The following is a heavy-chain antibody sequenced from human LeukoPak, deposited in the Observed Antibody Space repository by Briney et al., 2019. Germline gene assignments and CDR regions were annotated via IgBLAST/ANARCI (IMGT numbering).Heavy chain of an antibody. J-gene: IGHJ4*02. CDR2: IYTSGST. Sequence: SETLSLTCTVSGGSISSGSYYWSWIRQPPGKGREWIGRIYTSGSTNYNPSLKSRVTISVDTSKNQFSLKLSSVTAADTAVYYCASLDYGGNRGYYFDYWGQGTLVTVSS. D-gene: IGHD4-23*01. CDR1: GGSISSGSYY. CDR3: ASLDYGGNRGYYFDY. V-gene: IGHV4-61*02.